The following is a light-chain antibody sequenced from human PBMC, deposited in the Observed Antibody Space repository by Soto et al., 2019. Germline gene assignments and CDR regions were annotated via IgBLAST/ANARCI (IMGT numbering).Light chain of an antibody. CDR2: ASS. Sequence: AIQMTQSPSSLSASVGDRVTITCRASQDIRTELGWYQQKPGKAPKLLIYASSNLQSGVPSRFSGSGSGTDFTLTISSLQPEDFATYYCLQDSKYPRTFGQGTKVEI. CDR1: QDIRTE. CDR3: LQDSKYPRT. J-gene: IGKJ1*01. V-gene: IGKV1-6*01.